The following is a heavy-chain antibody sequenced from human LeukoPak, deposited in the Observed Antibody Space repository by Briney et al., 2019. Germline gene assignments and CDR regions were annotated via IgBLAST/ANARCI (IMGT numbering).Heavy chain of an antibody. Sequence: GESLRLSCSASGFTLSNYWMSWVRQAPGQGLELVANIHQDGISKYYVDSVKGRFTISRDDAQNTLYLQMHNLRAEDTAVYYRARDLFSGSYYEDFWGQGTLVTVSS. J-gene: IGHJ4*02. D-gene: IGHD1-26*01. V-gene: IGHV3-7*01. CDR1: GFTLSNYW. CDR3: ARDLFSGSYYEDF. CDR2: IHQDGISK.